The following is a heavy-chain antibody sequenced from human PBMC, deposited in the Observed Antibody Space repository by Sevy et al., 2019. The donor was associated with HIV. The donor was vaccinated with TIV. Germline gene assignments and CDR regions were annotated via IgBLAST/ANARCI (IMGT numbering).Heavy chain of an antibody. Sequence: ASVKVSCKASGYTFTSYYMHWVRQAPGQGLEWMGLINPSGGTTSYAQKFQGRVTMTRDTSTSTVYMELSSLRSEDTAVYYCARDNTVIGSSWYGAFDIWGHGKMVTVSS. CDR3: ARDNTVIGSSWYGAFDI. V-gene: IGHV1-46*01. J-gene: IGHJ3*02. D-gene: IGHD6-13*01. CDR2: INPSGGTT. CDR1: GYTFTSYY.